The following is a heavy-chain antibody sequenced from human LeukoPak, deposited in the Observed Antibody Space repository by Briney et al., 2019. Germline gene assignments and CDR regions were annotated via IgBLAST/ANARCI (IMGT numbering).Heavy chain of an antibody. J-gene: IGHJ2*01. V-gene: IGHV1-18*01. CDR3: ARGSVQWTNWYSNL. CDR1: GYSFTNYG. CDR2: ISGYNTNT. D-gene: IGHD6-19*01. Sequence: GASVKASDKPSGYSFTNYGITGVRLAAGQGLEWMGWISGYNTNTKDSRKFQGRVTMTTDTSTSTAYMELRSLRSDDTAVYYCARGSVQWTNWYSNLWGRGTLVTVSS.